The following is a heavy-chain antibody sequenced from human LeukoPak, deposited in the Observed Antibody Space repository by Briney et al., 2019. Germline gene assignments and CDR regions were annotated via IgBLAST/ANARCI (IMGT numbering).Heavy chain of an antibody. V-gene: IGHV4-34*01. J-gene: IGHJ4*02. CDR2: INHSGST. CDR1: GGSFSGYY. CDR3: ARAIASCSWYPGSFDY. D-gene: IGHD6-13*01. Sequence: PSETLSPTCAVYGGSFSGYYWSWIRQPPGKGLEWIGEINHSGSTNYNPSLKSRVTISVDTSKNQFSLKLSSVTAADAAVYYCARAIASCSWYPGSFDYWGQGTLVTVSS.